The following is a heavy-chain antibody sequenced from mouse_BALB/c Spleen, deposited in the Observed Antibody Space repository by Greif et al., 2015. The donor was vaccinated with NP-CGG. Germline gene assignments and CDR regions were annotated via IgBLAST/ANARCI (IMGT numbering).Heavy chain of an antibody. Sequence: EVKLVESGGGLVQPGGSRKLSCAASGFTFSSFGMHWVRQAPEKGLEWVAYISSGSSTIYYADTVKGRFTISRDNPKNTLFLQMTSLRSEDTAMYYCARGAMITTGFAYWGQGTLVTVSA. CDR3: ARGAMITTGFAY. CDR2: ISSGSSTI. V-gene: IGHV5-17*02. D-gene: IGHD2-4*01. J-gene: IGHJ3*01. CDR1: GFTFSSFG.